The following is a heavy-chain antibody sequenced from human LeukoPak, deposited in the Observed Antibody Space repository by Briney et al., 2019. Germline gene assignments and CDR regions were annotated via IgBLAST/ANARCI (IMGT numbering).Heavy chain of an antibody. J-gene: IGHJ4*02. CDR3: ASSYYYGSGSYRPFYFDY. CDR2: INHSGSI. CDR1: GESLSGYY. D-gene: IGHD3-10*01. V-gene: IGHV4-34*01. Sequence: SETLSLTCAVYGESLSGYYWSWIRQPPGKGLEWIGEINHSGSINYNPSLKSRVTVSVDTSKNQFSLKLSSVTAADTAVYYCASSYYYGSGSYRPFYFDYWGQGTLVTVSS.